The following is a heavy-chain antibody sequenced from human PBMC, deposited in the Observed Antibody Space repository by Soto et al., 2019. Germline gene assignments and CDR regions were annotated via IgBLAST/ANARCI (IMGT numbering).Heavy chain of an antibody. D-gene: IGHD3-3*01. Sequence: SETLSLTSTVSGGSISSGDYYWSWIRQPPGKGLEWIGYIYYSGSTYYNPSLKSRVTISVDTSKNQFSLKLSSVTAADTAVYYCARDPVITIFGVVPTSAYGMDVWGQGTTVTVSS. CDR3: ARDPVITIFGVVPTSAYGMDV. CDR2: IYYSGST. V-gene: IGHV4-30-4*01. CDR1: GGSISSGDYY. J-gene: IGHJ6*02.